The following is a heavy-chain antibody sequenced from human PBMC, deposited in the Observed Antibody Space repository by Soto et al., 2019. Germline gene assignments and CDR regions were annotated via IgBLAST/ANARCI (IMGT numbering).Heavy chain of an antibody. CDR3: ARGRGYDWGIAVAGRDNWFDP. CDR2: ISAYNGNT. J-gene: IGHJ5*02. CDR1: GYTFTSYG. D-gene: IGHD6-19*01. Sequence: QVQLVQSGAEVKKPGASVKVCCKASGYTFTSYGISWVRQAPGQGLEWMGWISAYNGNTNYAQKLQGRVTMTTDTSTSTAYMELRSLRSDDTAVYYCARGRGYDWGIAVAGRDNWFDPWGQGTLVTVSS. V-gene: IGHV1-18*01.